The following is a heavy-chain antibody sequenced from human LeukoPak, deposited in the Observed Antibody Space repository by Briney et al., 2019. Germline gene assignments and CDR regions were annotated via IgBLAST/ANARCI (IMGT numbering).Heavy chain of an antibody. V-gene: IGHV4-39*07. CDR1: GGSISSSSYY. Sequence: SETLSLTCTVSGGSISSSSYYWGWIRQPPGKGLEWIGSIYYSGSTYYNPSLKSRVTISVDTSKNQFSLKLSSVTAADTAVYYCARVLGLGNFDYWGQGTLVTVSS. D-gene: IGHD3/OR15-3a*01. J-gene: IGHJ4*02. CDR3: ARVLGLGNFDY. CDR2: IYYSGST.